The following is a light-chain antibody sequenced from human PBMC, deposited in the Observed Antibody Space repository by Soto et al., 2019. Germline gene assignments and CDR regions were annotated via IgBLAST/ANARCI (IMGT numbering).Light chain of an antibody. CDR2: GAS. CDR1: QSVDNNY. CDR3: QQYGTPRSVT. Sequence: EIVLTHTTGTLSLSPGEEATLSCRASQSVDNNYLAWYQQKPGQTPRLIIYGASGRADGIPHRFSGSGFGTDFTLTISKVEPEDFAVYYCQQYGTPRSVTFGQGTRLEI. J-gene: IGKJ5*01. V-gene: IGKV3-20*01.